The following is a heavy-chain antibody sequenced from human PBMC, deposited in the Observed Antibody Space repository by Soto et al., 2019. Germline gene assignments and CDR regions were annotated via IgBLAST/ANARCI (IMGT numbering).Heavy chain of an antibody. CDR1: GGSISSYY. V-gene: IGHV4-59*12. J-gene: IGHJ6*03. Sequence: QVQLQESGPGLVKPSETLSLTCTVSGGSISSYYWSWIRQPPGKGLEWIGYIYYSGSTNYNPSLKSRVTISVDTSKNQFSLKLSSVTAADTAVYYCARDRHDYGDYGPYYYYYMDVWGKGTTVTVSS. CDR3: ARDRHDYGDYGPYYYYYMDV. D-gene: IGHD4-17*01. CDR2: IYYSGST.